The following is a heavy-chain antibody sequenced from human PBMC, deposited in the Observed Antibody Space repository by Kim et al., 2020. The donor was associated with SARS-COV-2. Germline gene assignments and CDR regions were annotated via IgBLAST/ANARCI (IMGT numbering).Heavy chain of an antibody. Sequence: ASVKVSCKASGYTFTSYGISWVRQAPGQGLEWMGWISAYNGNTNYAQKLQGRVTMTTDTSTSTAYMELRSLRSDDTAVYYCARDIRQYSNPVEYYYMDVWGKGTTVTVSS. J-gene: IGHJ6*03. CDR3: ARDIRQYSNPVEYYYMDV. CDR1: GYTFTSYG. V-gene: IGHV1-18*01. D-gene: IGHD4-4*01. CDR2: ISAYNGNT.